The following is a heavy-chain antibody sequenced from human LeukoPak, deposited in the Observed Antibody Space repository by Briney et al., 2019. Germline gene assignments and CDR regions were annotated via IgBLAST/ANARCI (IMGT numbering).Heavy chain of an antibody. Sequence: GGSLRLSCAASGFTFSSYGMHWVRQAPGKGLEWVAFIRYDGSNKYYADSVKGRFTISRDNSKNTLYLQMNSLRAEDTAVYYCAKDDGSGSYYNVQALFDYWGQGTLVTVSS. CDR1: GFTFSSYG. D-gene: IGHD3-10*01. CDR3: AKDDGSGSYYNVQALFDY. V-gene: IGHV3-30*02. CDR2: IRYDGSNK. J-gene: IGHJ4*02.